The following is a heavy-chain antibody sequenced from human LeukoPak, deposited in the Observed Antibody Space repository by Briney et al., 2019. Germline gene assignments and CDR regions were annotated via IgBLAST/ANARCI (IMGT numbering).Heavy chain of an antibody. J-gene: IGHJ4*02. V-gene: IGHV1-8*01. CDR1: GYAFTIYD. D-gene: IGHD2-15*01. Sequence: ASVKVSFNSSGYAFTIYDINLVRQGTGQGLGWMGWTNPNSGNTGYAQKFQGRVTMTRNSSITTAYMELSSLRSEDTAVYYCARRHGRCSDGSCYYPDYWGQGTLVTVSS. CDR2: TNPNSGNT. CDR3: ARRHGRCSDGSCYYPDY.